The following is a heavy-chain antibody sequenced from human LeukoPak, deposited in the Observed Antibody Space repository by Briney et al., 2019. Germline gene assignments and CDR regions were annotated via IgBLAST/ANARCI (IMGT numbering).Heavy chain of an antibody. V-gene: IGHV3-23*01. CDR2: ISGSASST. CDR1: GFTISSYE. J-gene: IGHJ3*02. Sequence: GGSLRLSCAASGFTISSYEMNWVRQAPGKGLEWVSAISGSASSTYHADSVKGRFTISRDNSKNTLYLQMNSLRADDTAVYYCAMKAVPRPRLHDAFDIWGQGTMVTVSS. CDR3: AMKAVPRPRLHDAFDI. D-gene: IGHD5-24*01.